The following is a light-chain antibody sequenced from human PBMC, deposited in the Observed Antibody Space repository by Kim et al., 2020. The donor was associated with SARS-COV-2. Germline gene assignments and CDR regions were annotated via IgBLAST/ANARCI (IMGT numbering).Light chain of an antibody. CDR2: DAS. CDR3: QQYDDFPIT. Sequence: ASVGDSVTISCQATQDISSNLNWYQQKPGKAPKLLISDASNLEAGVSSRFGGSGSGTDFAFTINSLQPEDFATYYCQQYDDFPITFGQGTRLEIK. CDR1: QDISSN. V-gene: IGKV1-33*01. J-gene: IGKJ5*01.